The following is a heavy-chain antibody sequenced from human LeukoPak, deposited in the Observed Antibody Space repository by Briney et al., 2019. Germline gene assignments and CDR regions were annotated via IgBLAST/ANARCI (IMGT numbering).Heavy chain of an antibody. CDR1: GDSISMHY. J-gene: IGHJ6*03. CDR2: IDHTGST. Sequence: SETLSLTCSVSGDSISMHYWSWIRQPPGKGLEWIGYIDHTGSTNYNPSLNSRVTISRDTSKNHFTLELSSVTAADTAVYFCARGRVSSSSWSSTYYYYYYMDVWGKGTTVTVSS. V-gene: IGHV4-59*11. CDR3: ARGRVSSSSWSSTYYYYYYMDV. D-gene: IGHD6-13*01.